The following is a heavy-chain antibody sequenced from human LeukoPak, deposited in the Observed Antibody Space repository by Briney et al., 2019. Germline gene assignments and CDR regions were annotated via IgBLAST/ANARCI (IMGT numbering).Heavy chain of an antibody. CDR3: ARAGETGTTFWFDP. D-gene: IGHD1-7*01. CDR2: IKQDGSEK. V-gene: IGHV3-7*01. J-gene: IGHJ5*02. Sequence: GGSLRLSCAASGFTFSSYWMSWVRQAPGKGLEWVANIKQDGSEKYYVDSVKGRFTISRDNAKNSLYLQMNSLRAEDTAVYYCARAGETGTTFWFDPWGQGTLVTVSS. CDR1: GFTFSSYW.